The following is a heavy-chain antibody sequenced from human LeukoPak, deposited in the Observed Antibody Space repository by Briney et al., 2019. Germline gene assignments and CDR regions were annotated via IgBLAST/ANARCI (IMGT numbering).Heavy chain of an antibody. Sequence: GASVKVSCKASGGTFSSYAISWVRQAPGQGLEWMGWISAYNGNTNYAQKLQGRVTMTTDTSTSTAYMELRSLRSDDTAVYYCARRGVGATSPDYWGQGTLVTVSS. CDR1: GGTFSSYA. CDR2: ISAYNGNT. V-gene: IGHV1-18*01. D-gene: IGHD1-26*01. J-gene: IGHJ4*02. CDR3: ARRGVGATSPDY.